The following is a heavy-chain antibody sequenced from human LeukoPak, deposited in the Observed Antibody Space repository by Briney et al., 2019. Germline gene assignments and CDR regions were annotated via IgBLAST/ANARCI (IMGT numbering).Heavy chain of an antibody. V-gene: IGHV4-59*12. CDR2: IYYSGST. D-gene: IGHD6-19*01. CDR1: GGSITGYY. Sequence: SETLSLTFSVSGGSITGYYWSWIRQPPGKGLEWIGYIYYSGSTNYNPSLKSRVTISVDTSKNQFSLKLSSVTAADTAVYYCARERIAVAGTLFDYWGQGTLVTVSS. J-gene: IGHJ4*02. CDR3: ARERIAVAGTLFDY.